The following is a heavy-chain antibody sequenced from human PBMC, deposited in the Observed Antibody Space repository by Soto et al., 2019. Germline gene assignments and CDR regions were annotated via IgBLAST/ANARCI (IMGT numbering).Heavy chain of an antibody. CDR2: ISGSGTDT. CDR3: AKNCGGNCYSPSRIVFQR. CDR1: GFTFTNYA. J-gene: IGHJ1*01. D-gene: IGHD2-21*01. Sequence: EVQLLASGGGLVQPGGSLRLSCGASGFTFTNYALSWVRQAPGKGLEWVSSISGSGTDTKYADSVKGRFTISRDNSKNTVYLQVNSLRGEDTAVYYCAKNCGGNCYSPSRIVFQRWGQGTQVTVSS. V-gene: IGHV3-23*01.